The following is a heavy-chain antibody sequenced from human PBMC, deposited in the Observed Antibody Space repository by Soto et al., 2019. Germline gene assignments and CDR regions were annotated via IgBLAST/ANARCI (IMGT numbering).Heavy chain of an antibody. CDR2: INDDGIST. D-gene: IGHD1-1*01. V-gene: IGHV3-74*01. Sequence: EVQLVESGGGLVQPGGSLRLSCAASGFTFSMYWMHWVRQVPGKGPEWVSRINDDGISTNYADSVKGRFTISRDNAKNTLYRQMNALRVEDTAVYYGTRGPRSTATGTGAFWGQGTLVTVSS. CDR1: GFTFSMYW. CDR3: TRGPRSTATGTGAF. J-gene: IGHJ4*02.